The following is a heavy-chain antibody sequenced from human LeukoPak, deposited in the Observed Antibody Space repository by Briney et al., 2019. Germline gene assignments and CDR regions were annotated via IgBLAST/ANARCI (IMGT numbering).Heavy chain of an antibody. D-gene: IGHD2-2*01. CDR3: TTSSLPDY. Sequence: GGSLRLSCAASGLTFSGSAMHWVRQASGKGLEWVGRIRSKANNYTTAYAASVKGRFTIFRDDSMNTAYLQMNSLKIEDTAVYYCTTSSLPDYWGQGTLVTVSS. CDR2: IRSKANNYTT. CDR1: GLTFSGSA. V-gene: IGHV3-73*01. J-gene: IGHJ4*02.